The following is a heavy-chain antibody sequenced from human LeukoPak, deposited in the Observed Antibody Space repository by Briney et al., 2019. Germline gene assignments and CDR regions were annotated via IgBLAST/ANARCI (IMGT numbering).Heavy chain of an antibody. CDR3: ARLKDTAMAFDY. CDR2: IYHSGST. D-gene: IGHD5-18*01. CDR1: GGSISSYY. J-gene: IGHJ4*02. Sequence: SETLSLTCTVSGGSISSYYWSWIRQPPGKGLEWIGYIYHSGSTYYNPSLKSRVTISVDRSKNQFSLKLSSVTAADTAVYYCARLKDTAMAFDYWGQGTLVTVSS. V-gene: IGHV4-59*12.